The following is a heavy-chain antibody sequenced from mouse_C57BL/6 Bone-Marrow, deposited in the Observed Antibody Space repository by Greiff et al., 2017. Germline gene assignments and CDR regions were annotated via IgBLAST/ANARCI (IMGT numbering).Heavy chain of an antibody. J-gene: IGHJ1*03. D-gene: IGHD2-3*01. CDR1: GYTFTSYW. CDR2: IDPSDSYT. V-gene: IGHV1-59*01. Sequence: VKLQQPGAELVRPGTSVKLSCKASGYTFTSYWMHWVKQRPGQGLEWIGVIDPSDSYTNYNQKFKGKATLTVDTSSSTAYMQLSSLTSEDSAVYYCARFSDGYYPHWYFDVWGTGTTVTVSS. CDR3: ARFSDGYYPHWYFDV.